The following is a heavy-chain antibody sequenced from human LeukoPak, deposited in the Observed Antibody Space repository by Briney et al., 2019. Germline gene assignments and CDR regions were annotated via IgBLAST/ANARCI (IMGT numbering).Heavy chain of an antibody. CDR1: GFIFSNAW. CDR3: TTDADNWDDGGWFDP. Sequence: SGGSLRLSCAASGFIFSNAWMSWVRQAPGKGLEWVGHIKSKVAGGTIDYAAPVKGRFTISRDDSKNTLYLQMNSLKTEDTGMYYCTTDADNWDDGGWFDPWGQGSLVTVSS. J-gene: IGHJ5*02. V-gene: IGHV3-15*01. CDR2: IKSKVAGGTI. D-gene: IGHD1-1*01.